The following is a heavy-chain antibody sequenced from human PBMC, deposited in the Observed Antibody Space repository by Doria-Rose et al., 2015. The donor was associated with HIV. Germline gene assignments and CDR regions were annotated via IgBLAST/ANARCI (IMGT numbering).Heavy chain of an antibody. CDR2: INHSGNT. CDR3: ARTQSGITFFGVVAEYFDC. J-gene: IGHJ4*02. CDR1: SGYH. Sequence: SGYHWTWIRQPPGEGLEWIGEINHSGNTIYNPSLATRVTMSVDTSKNQFSLNVTSVTAADTAIYYCARTQSGITFFGVVAEYFDCWGQGNLVTVSS. V-gene: IGHV4-34*01. D-gene: IGHD3-3*01.